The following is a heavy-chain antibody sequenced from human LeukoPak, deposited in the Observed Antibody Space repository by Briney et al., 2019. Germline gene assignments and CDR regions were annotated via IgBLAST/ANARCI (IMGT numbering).Heavy chain of an antibody. Sequence: GGSLRLSCAASGFTFSSYAMHWVRQAPGKGLEWVEVISYDGSNKYYADSVKGRFTISRDNSKNTLYLQMNSLRAEDTAVYYCARVAHPAELLRWGYYYYGMDVWGQGTTVTVSS. V-gene: IGHV3-30*04. J-gene: IGHJ6*02. D-gene: IGHD3-10*02. CDR2: ISYDGSNK. CDR3: ARVAHPAELLRWGYYYYGMDV. CDR1: GFTFSSYA.